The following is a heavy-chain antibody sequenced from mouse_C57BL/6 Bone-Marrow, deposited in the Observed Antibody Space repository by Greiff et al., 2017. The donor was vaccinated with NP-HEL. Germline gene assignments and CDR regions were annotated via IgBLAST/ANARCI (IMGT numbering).Heavy chain of an antibody. V-gene: IGHV14-4*01. CDR1: GFNIKDDY. CDR2: IDPENGDT. D-gene: IGHD2-5*01. J-gene: IGHJ1*03. CDR3: TTGSNSWYFDV. Sequence: EVKLQESGAELVRPGASVKLSCTASGFNIKDDYMHWVKQRPEQGLEGIGWIDPENGDTEYASKFQGKATITADTSSNTAYLQLSSLTSEDTAVYYCTTGSNSWYFDVWGTGTTVTVSS.